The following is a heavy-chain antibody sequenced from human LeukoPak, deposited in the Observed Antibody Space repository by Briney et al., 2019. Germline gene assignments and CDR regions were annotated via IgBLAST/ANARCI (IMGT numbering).Heavy chain of an antibody. D-gene: IGHD6-6*01. CDR1: GYSFTSYW. Sequence: GESLKISCKGSGYSFTSYWIGWVRQMPGKGLEWMGIIYPGDSDTRYSPSFQGQVTISADKSISTAYLQWSSLKASDTATYYCARQGYSSSSSHSYYYMDVWGKGTTVTVSS. CDR2: IYPGDSDT. J-gene: IGHJ6*03. CDR3: ARQGYSSSSSHSYYYMDV. V-gene: IGHV5-51*01.